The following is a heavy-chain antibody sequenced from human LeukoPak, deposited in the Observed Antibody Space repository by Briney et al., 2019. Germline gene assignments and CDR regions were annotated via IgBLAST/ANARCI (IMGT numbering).Heavy chain of an antibody. D-gene: IGHD3-22*01. CDR1: GGSISYSNYY. CDR3: ARPSNHYDTSGYRGFDP. V-gene: IGHV4-39*01. Sequence: SETLSLTCTVSGGSISYSNYYWGWIRQPPGKGLERIGSILYSGSTYYNPSLKSRVTISVDTSKKQFSLKMSSVTAADTAVYYCARPSNHYDTSGYRGFDPWGQGTLVTISS. CDR2: ILYSGST. J-gene: IGHJ5*02.